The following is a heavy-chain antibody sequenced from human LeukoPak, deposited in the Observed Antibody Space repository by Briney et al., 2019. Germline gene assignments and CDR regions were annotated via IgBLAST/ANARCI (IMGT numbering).Heavy chain of an antibody. CDR1: GYTFTSYY. Sequence: GSVKVSCKASGYTFTSYYMHWVRQAPGQGLEWMGWINPNSGGTNYAQKFQGRVTMTRDTSISTAYMELSRLRSDDTAVYYCASLTYYYGSGSWGLWGQGTLVTVSS. CDR3: ASLTYYYGSGSWGL. D-gene: IGHD3-10*01. J-gene: IGHJ4*02. V-gene: IGHV1-2*02. CDR2: INPNSGGT.